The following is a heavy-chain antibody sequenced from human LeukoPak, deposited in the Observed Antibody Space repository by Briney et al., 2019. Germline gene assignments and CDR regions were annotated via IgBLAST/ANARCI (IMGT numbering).Heavy chain of an antibody. V-gene: IGHV4-59*08. CDR3: ARHQRTTVDFDS. Sequence: PSETLSLTCTVSGGSISSYFWSWIRQPPGRGLEWIGYIYYSGSTNYNPSLKSRVTISVDTSKNQFSLKLSSATAAGTAVYFCARHQRTTVDFDSWGQGTLVTVSS. CDR2: IYYSGST. D-gene: IGHD1-1*01. J-gene: IGHJ4*02. CDR1: GGSISSYF.